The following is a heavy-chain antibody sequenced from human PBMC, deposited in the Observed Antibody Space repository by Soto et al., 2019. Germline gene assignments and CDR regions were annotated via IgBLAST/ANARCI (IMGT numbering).Heavy chain of an antibody. CDR2: IYHSGST. V-gene: IGHV4-4*02. CDR1: GDSISSNNW. CDR3: ASWFGYSYAFNY. Sequence: SETLSLTCAVSGDSISSNNWWSWVRQPPGKGLEWIGEIYHSGSTHYNPSLKSRVTISVDTSKNQFSLRLRSVTAADTAVYYCASWFGYSYAFNYWGQGTLVTVSS. J-gene: IGHJ4*02. D-gene: IGHD5-18*01.